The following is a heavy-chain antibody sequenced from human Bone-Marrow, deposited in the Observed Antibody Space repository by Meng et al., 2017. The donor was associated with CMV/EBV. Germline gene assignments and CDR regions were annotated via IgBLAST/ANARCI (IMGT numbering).Heavy chain of an antibody. V-gene: IGHV1-69*08. D-gene: IGHD6-19*01. CDR1: GGSFSTYS. J-gene: IGHJ4*02. CDR3: ARVWGIAVAGTGY. CDR2: ITPILGTA. Sequence: SVKVSCKASGGSFSTYSISWVRQAPGQGLEWMGRITPILGTANYAQKFQGRVTITADKSTSTAYMELSRLRSDDTAVYYCARVWGIAVAGTGYWGQGTLVTVSS.